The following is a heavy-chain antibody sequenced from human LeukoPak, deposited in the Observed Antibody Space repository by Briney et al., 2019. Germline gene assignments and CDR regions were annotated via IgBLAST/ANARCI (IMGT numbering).Heavy chain of an antibody. Sequence: GGSLRLSCAASGFTFSSYSMNWVRQAPGKGLEWVSSISSSSSYIYYADSVKGRFTISRDNAKNSLYLQMNSLRAEDTAVYYCARGGLQLLAPLDYWGQGTLVTVSS. V-gene: IGHV3-21*01. D-gene: IGHD5-18*01. CDR3: ARGGLQLLAPLDY. CDR2: ISSSSSYI. J-gene: IGHJ4*02. CDR1: GFTFSSYS.